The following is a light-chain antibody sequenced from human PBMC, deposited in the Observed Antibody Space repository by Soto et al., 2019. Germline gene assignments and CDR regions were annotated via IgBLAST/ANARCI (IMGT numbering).Light chain of an antibody. Sequence: AIRMTQSPSSLSASTVERVTITCRASQGISSYLAWYQQKPGKAPKLLIYAASTLQSGVPSRFSGSGSGTEFTLTISSLQPDDFATYYCQQYNSYWTFGQGTKVDIK. CDR1: QGISSY. V-gene: IGKV1-8*01. CDR2: AAS. CDR3: QQYNSYWT. J-gene: IGKJ1*01.